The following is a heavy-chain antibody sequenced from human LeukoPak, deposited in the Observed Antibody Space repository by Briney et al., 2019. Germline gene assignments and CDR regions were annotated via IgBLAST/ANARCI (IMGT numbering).Heavy chain of an antibody. Sequence: TSVKVSCKASGFTFTSSAVQWVRQARGQRLEWIGWIVVGSGNTNYAQKFQGRVTITRDMSTSTAYMELSSLRSEDTAVYYCAAVAAAGHRLDNWGQGTLVTVSS. CDR1: GFTFTSSA. J-gene: IGHJ4*02. D-gene: IGHD6-13*01. V-gene: IGHV1-58*01. CDR3: AAVAAAGHRLDN. CDR2: IVVGSGNT.